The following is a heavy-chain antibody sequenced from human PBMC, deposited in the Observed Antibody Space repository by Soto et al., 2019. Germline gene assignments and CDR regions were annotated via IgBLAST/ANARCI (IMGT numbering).Heavy chain of an antibody. J-gene: IGHJ4*02. CDR3: ARGVSVTLFDN. D-gene: IGHD4-17*01. CDR2: IYYSGGT. V-gene: IGHV4-31*03. Sequence: QVQLQESGPGLVKPSQTLSLTCTVSGGSISTGGYYWTWIRQHPGKGLEWIGYIYYSGGTYYNPSLKSRVTISVDTSKNQFSLKLSAVTAADTAVYYCARGVSVTLFDNWGQGTLVTVSS. CDR1: GGSISTGGYY.